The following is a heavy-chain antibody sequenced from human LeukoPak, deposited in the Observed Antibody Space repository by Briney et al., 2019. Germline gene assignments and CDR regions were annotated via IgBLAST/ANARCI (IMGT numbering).Heavy chain of an antibody. CDR3: ARARAYRGSGTTSPFLGLDI. D-gene: IGHD1-7*01. J-gene: IGHJ3*02. Sequence: PSETLSLTCAVYGGSFSGYYWSWIRQPPGKGLEWIGEINHSGSTNYNPSLKSRVTISVDTSKNQFSLKLSSVTAADTAVYYCARARAYRGSGTTSPFLGLDIWGQGTMVTVSS. CDR2: INHSGST. CDR1: GGSFSGYY. V-gene: IGHV4-34*01.